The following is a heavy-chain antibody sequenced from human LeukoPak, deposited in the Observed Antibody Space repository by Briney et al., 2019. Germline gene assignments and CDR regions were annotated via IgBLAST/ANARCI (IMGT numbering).Heavy chain of an antibody. CDR2: IYYSGST. CDR1: GGSISSYY. CDR3: ASTRYSEYFQH. V-gene: IGHV4-59*01. D-gene: IGHD1-14*01. Sequence: SETLSLTCTVSGGSISSYYWSWIRQPPGKGLEWIGYIYYSGSTNYNPSLKSRVTISVDTSKNQFSLKLSSVTAADTAVYYCASTRYSEYFQHWGQGTLVTVSS. J-gene: IGHJ1*01.